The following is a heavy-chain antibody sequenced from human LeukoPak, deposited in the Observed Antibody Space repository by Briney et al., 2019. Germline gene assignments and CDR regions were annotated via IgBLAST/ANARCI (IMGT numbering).Heavy chain of an antibody. J-gene: IGHJ6*02. Sequence: PGGSLRLSCAASGFTFSSYAMPWVRQAPVKGLEWVAVISYDGSNKYYADSVKGRFTISRDNSKNTLYLQMNSLRAEDTAVYYCARALFRSIAARRDYYYYGMDVWGQGTTVTVSS. V-gene: IGHV3-30-3*01. CDR2: ISYDGSNK. CDR3: ARALFRSIAARRDYYYYGMDV. CDR1: GFTFSSYA. D-gene: IGHD6-6*01.